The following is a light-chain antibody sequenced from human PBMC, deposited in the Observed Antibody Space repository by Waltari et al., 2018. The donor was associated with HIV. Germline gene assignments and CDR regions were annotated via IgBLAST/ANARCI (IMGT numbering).Light chain of an antibody. CDR1: SSDISYFHY. CDR2: DVN. J-gene: IGLJ2*01. V-gene: IGLV2-8*01. CDR3: AAYAGNELVI. Sequence: QSALTQPPSASGSPGQSLTVSCTGTSSDISYFHYVYWYQQHPGKAPELFIYDVNKRPSGVPDRFSASKSGETASLTVSGLLAEDEADYYCAAYAGNELVIFGGGTKVTV.